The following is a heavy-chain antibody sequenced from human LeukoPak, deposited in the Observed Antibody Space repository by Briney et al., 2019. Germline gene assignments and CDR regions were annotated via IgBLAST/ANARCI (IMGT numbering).Heavy chain of an antibody. Sequence: GGSLRLSCAASGFTFSSYEMNWVRQAPGKGLEWVSYISSSGSTIYYTDSVKGRFTISRDNAKNSLYLQMNRLRAEDTAVYYCAREDTAMVNYYYYGMDVWGQGTTVTVS. J-gene: IGHJ6*02. V-gene: IGHV3-48*03. CDR1: GFTFSSYE. D-gene: IGHD5-18*01. CDR3: AREDTAMVNYYYYGMDV. CDR2: ISSSGSTI.